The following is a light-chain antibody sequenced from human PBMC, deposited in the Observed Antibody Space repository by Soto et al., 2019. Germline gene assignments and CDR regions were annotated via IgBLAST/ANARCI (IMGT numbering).Light chain of an antibody. CDR1: QSVNSDY. CDR3: QQRSNWIT. V-gene: IGKV3-11*01. Sequence: EIVLTQSPGTLSLSPGERATLSCRASQSVNSDYLAWFQQKPGQAPRLLIYDASNRATGIPARFSGSGSGTDFTLTISSLEPEDFAVYYCQQRSNWITFGQGTRLEI. CDR2: DAS. J-gene: IGKJ5*01.